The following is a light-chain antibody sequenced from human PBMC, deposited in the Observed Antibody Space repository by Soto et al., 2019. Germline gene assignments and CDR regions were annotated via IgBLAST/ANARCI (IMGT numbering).Light chain of an antibody. J-gene: IGLJ2*01. CDR2: DVT. CDR3: LSYAGSNTLL. Sequence: QSALTQPASVSGSPGQSITISCTGTSSDVGTYNYVSWYQHHPGNAPKLIIHDVTQRPSGVPDRFSGSKSGYRASLAISGLQADDEAIYYCLSYAGSNTLLFGGGTKLTVL. V-gene: IGLV2-14*03. CDR1: SSDVGTYNY.